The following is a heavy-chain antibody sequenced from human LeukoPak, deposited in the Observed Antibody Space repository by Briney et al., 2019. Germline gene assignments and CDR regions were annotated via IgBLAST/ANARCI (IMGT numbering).Heavy chain of an antibody. CDR1: GGSINSHY. CDR2: FYNSGST. J-gene: IGHJ4*02. CDR3: AGANQWLAFYS. D-gene: IGHD4/OR15-4a*01. V-gene: IGHV4-59*08. Sequence: PSETLSLTCTVSGGSINSHYWTWIRQSPGKGLEWIGCFYNSGSTTYNPSLRSRVTISVDVSKSQVSLKLTSVTAADTAVYYCAGANQWLAFYSWGPGNLVTVSS.